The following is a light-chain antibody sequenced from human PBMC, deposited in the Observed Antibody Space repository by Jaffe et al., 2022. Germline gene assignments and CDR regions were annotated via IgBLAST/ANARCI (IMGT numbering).Light chain of an antibody. CDR3: SSHTRNILFV. CDR2: EVS. Sequence: QSALTQPASVSGSPGQSITISCTGTSSDVGGYDYVSWFQQHPGKAPKLMIYEVSNRPSGVSNRFSGSKSGNTASLTISGLQAEDEADYYCSSHTRNILFVFGTGTKVTVL. CDR1: SSDVGGYDY. V-gene: IGLV2-14*01. J-gene: IGLJ1*01.